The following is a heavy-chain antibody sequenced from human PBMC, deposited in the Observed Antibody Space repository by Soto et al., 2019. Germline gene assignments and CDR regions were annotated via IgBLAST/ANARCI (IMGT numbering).Heavy chain of an antibody. CDR1: GFTFSSYG. D-gene: IGHD1-7*01. Sequence: GESLKISCAASGFTFSSYGMTWVRQAPGKGLEWVSFSSATGAGTYYADSVKGRFTISRDNSKNTLYLQMTSLRADDTAVYYCAKDRRAGGNYGFYSDFWGQGALVTVSS. CDR3: AKDRRAGGNYGFYSDF. J-gene: IGHJ4*02. CDR2: SSATGAGT. V-gene: IGHV3-23*01.